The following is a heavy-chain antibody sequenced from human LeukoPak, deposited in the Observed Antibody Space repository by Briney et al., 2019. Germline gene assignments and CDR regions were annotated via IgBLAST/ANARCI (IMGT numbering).Heavy chain of an antibody. J-gene: IGHJ5*02. CDR1: GGSISGSNW. D-gene: IGHD6-13*01. CDR2: IYHSGST. CDR3: ARDEAAAGTGFDP. V-gene: IGHV4-4*02. Sequence: SETLSLTCAVSGGSISGSNWWSWVRQPPGKGLEWIGEIYHSGSTNYNPSLKSRVTISVDKSKNQFSLKLSSVTAADTAVYYCARDEAAAGTGFDPWGQGTLVTVSS.